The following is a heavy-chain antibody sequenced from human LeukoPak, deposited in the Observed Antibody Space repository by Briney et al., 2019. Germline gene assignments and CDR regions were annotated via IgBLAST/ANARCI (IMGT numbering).Heavy chain of an antibody. CDR1: GFTVSSNY. CDR2: IYSGGST. D-gene: IGHD4-17*01. V-gene: IGHV3-53*01. J-gene: IGHJ3*02. Sequence: GGSLRLSCAASGFTVSSNYMSWVRQAPGKGLEWVSVIYSGGSTYYADSVKGRFTISRDNSKNTLYLQMNSLRAEDTAVYYCARDRGTTVTTFDAFDIWGQGTMVTVSS. CDR3: ARDRGTTVTTFDAFDI.